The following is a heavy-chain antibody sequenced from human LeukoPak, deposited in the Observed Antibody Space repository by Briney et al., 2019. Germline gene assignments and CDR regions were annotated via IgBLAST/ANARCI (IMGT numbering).Heavy chain of an antibody. J-gene: IGHJ4*02. CDR3: ARGGGRHVEY. CDR1: GFIFSSYW. Sequence: GGSLILSCAASGFIFSSYWMSWVRQAPGKGLEWVANIKQDGSEKYYVDSVKGRFTISRDNAKNSLYLQMNSLRAEDTAVYYCARGGGRHVEYWGQGNLVTVSS. CDR2: IKQDGSEK. D-gene: IGHD2/OR15-2a*01. V-gene: IGHV3-7*05.